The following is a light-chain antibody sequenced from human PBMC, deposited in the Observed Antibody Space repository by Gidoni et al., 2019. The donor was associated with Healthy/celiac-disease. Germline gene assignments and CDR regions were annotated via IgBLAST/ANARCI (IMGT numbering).Light chain of an antibody. V-gene: IGKV3D-7*01. CDR3: QQDYNLHPT. J-gene: IGKJ1*01. CDR2: GAS. CDR1: QSVSSSY. Sequence: PGERVTLSCRASQSVSSSYLTWYQQKPGQAPRLLIYGASTRATGIPARFSGSGSGTDFTLTISSLQPEDFAVYYCQQDYNLHPTFGQGTKVEIK.